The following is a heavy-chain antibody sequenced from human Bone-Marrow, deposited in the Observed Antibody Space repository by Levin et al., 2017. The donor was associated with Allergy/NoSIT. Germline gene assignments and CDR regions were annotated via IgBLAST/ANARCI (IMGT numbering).Heavy chain of an antibody. V-gene: IGHV3-30-3*01. D-gene: IGHD1-26*01. J-gene: IGHJ4*02. CDR2: ISYDGSNK. CDR3: ARGQLNRGRCYGGAFDY. Sequence: SGGSLRLSCAASGFTFSSYAMHWVRQAPGKGLGWVAVISYDGSNKYYADSVKGRFTISRDNSKNTLYLQMNSLRAEATAVYYCARGQLNRGRCYGGAFDYWGQGTLVTVSS. CDR1: GFTFSSYA.